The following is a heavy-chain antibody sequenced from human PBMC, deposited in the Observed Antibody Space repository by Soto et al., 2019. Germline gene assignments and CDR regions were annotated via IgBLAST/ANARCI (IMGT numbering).Heavy chain of an antibody. J-gene: IGHJ4*02. V-gene: IGHV3-23*01. CDR3: AGISYYASGSFVDY. Sequence: GGSLRLSCAASEFTFSSYAMSWVRQAPGKGLEWVSGVSGTGGTTYYADSVKGRFTISRDNSKNTLYLQMNSLRAEDTAIYYCAGISYYASGSFVDYWGQGVLVTVSS. D-gene: IGHD3-10*01. CDR2: VSGTGGTT. CDR1: EFTFSSYA.